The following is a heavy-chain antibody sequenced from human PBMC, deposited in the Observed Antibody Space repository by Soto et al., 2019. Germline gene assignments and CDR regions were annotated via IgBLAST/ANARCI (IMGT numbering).Heavy chain of an antibody. V-gene: IGHV4-38-2*01. CDR2: IYHSGST. D-gene: IGHD1-26*01. CDR3: ARSSGSYYYYYGMAV. CDR1: GYSISSGYY. J-gene: IGHJ6*02. Sequence: SETLSLTCAVSGYSISSGYYWGWIRQPPGKGLEWIGSIYHSGSTYYNPSLKSRVTISVDTSKNQFSLKLSSVTAADTAVYYCARSSGSYYYYYGMAVWGQGTTVTVSS.